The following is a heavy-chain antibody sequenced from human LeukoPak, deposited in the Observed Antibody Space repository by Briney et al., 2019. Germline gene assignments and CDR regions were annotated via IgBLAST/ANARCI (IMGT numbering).Heavy chain of an antibody. CDR1: GGSISSGNW. Sequence: SETLSLTCAVSGGSISSGNWWDWVRQPPGKGLEWMGEILHTESTNYNPSLKSRVTMSLDRSKNQFSLKLSSVTAADTAVYYCARQKWEQQGRDYYFNGLDVWGPGTTVTVSS. CDR3: ARQKWEQQGRDYYFNGLDV. CDR2: ILHTEST. D-gene: IGHD1-26*01. J-gene: IGHJ6*02. V-gene: IGHV4-4*02.